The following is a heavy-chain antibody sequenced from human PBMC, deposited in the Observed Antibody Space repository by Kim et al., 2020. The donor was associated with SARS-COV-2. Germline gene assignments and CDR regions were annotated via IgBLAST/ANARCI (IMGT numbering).Heavy chain of an antibody. Sequence: NPSLKSRVTISVDTSKSRFSLRLSSVTAADTAVYYCARHGTTVTTYYFDYWGQGTLVTVSS. D-gene: IGHD4-17*01. V-gene: IGHV4-39*01. CDR3: ARHGTTVTTYYFDY. J-gene: IGHJ4*02.